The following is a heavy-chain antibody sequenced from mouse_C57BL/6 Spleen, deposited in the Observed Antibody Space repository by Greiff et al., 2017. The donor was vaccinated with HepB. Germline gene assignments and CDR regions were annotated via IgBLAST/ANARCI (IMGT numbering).Heavy chain of an antibody. D-gene: IGHD1-1*01. CDR3: ARRDYYGSSPAWFAY. V-gene: IGHV1-76*01. Sequence: QVQLKQSGAELVRPGASVKLSCKASGYTFTDYYINWVKQRPGQGLEWIARIYPGSGNTYYNEKFKGKATLTVDTSSSTAYMQLSSLTSEDSAVYYCARRDYYGSSPAWFAYWGQGTLVTVSA. J-gene: IGHJ3*01. CDR2: IYPGSGNT. CDR1: GYTFTDYY.